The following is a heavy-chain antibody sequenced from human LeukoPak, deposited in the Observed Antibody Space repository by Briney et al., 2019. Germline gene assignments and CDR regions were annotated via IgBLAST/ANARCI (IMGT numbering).Heavy chain of an antibody. J-gene: IGHJ4*02. CDR2: IYPGDSDT. Sequence: GEPMEISCKGSGYSFPSYWNGWVGQMPGKGLEWMGLIYPGDSDTRYSPSFQGQVTISADKSINTAYVQWSSLKASDTAMYYCARGPAGTFDYWGQGTLVTVS. CDR3: ARGPAGTFDY. CDR1: GYSFPSYW. V-gene: IGHV5-51*01.